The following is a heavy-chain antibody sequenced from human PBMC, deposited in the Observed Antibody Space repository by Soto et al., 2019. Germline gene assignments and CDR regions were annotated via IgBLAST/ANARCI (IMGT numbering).Heavy chain of an antibody. J-gene: IGHJ4*02. CDR1: GFTVSSNY. Sequence: HPGGSLRLSCAASGFTVSSNYMSWVRQAPGKGLEWVSVIYSGGSTYYADSVKGRFTISRDNSKSTLYLQMNSLRAEDTAVYYCARGDGFNAPFDYWGQGTLVTVSS. CDR3: ARGDGFNAPFDY. D-gene: IGHD5-12*01. CDR2: IYSGGST. V-gene: IGHV3-53*01.